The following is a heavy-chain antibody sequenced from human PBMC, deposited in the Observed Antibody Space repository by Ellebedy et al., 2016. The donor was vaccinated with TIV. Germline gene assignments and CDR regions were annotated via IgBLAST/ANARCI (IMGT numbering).Heavy chain of an antibody. V-gene: IGHV4-39*01. CDR1: GGSISSYY. J-gene: IGHJ3*02. D-gene: IGHD3-22*01. Sequence: MPSETLSLTCTVSGGSISSYYWGWIRQHPGKGLEWIGSIYYSGSTYYNPSLKSRVTISVDTSKNQFSLKLSSVTAADTAVYYCARHEDVTRYYYDSSGYSKGAFDIWGQGTMVTVSS. CDR2: IYYSGST. CDR3: ARHEDVTRYYYDSSGYSKGAFDI.